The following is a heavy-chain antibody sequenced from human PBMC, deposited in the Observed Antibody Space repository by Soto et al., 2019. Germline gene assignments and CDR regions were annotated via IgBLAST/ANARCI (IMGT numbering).Heavy chain of an antibody. D-gene: IGHD2-15*01. CDR2: IIPIFGTA. Sequence: QVQLVQSGAEVKKPGSSVKVSCKASGGTFSSYAISWVRQAPGQGLEWMGGIIPIFGTANYAQKFQGRVTITADESTSTAYMELSSLRSEDTAVYYCARGGYCSGGSCYPGGMDVWGQGTTVTVSS. CDR3: ARGGYCSGGSCYPGGMDV. CDR1: GGTFSSYA. V-gene: IGHV1-69*01. J-gene: IGHJ6*02.